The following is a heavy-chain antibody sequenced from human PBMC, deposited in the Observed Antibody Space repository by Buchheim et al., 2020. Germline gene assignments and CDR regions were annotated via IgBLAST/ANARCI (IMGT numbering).Heavy chain of an antibody. V-gene: IGHV3-23*01. CDR1: GVTFSSYA. CDR2: ISGSGGST. CDR3: AKGQRSITMIVVVRRAHAFDI. Sequence: EVQLLESGGGLVQPGGSLRLSCAASGVTFSSYAMSWVRQAQGKGREWVSAISGSGGSTYYADSGKGRFTISRDNSNTTLHLQMNSLRAEDTAVYYCAKGQRSITMIVVVRRAHAFDIWGQGT. J-gene: IGHJ3*02. D-gene: IGHD3-22*01.